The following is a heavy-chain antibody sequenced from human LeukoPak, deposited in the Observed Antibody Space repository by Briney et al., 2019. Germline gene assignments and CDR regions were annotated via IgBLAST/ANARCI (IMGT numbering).Heavy chain of an antibody. J-gene: IGHJ4*02. CDR2: IYSGGST. CDR3: ARDLGYSEAGLNC. CDR1: GFTVSSNY. Sequence: GGSLRLSCAASGFTVSSNYMSWVRQAPGKGLEWVPVIYSGGSTYYADSVKGRFTISRDNSKNTLYLQMNSLRAEDTAVYYCARDLGYSEAGLNCWGQGTLVTVSS. V-gene: IGHV3-66*01. D-gene: IGHD6-19*01.